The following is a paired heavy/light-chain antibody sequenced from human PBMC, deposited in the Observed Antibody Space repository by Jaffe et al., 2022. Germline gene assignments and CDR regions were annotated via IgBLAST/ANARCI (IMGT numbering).Light chain of an antibody. J-gene: IGLJ3*02. CDR3: SSFRGSFGGGKSWV. CDR2: EVN. CDR1: NSDVGSYDH. Sequence: QSALTQPPSVSGSPGQSVTFSCTGTNSDVGSYDHVSWYQQSPGTAPKLIIYEVNNRPSGVPDRFSGSKSGNTASLTISGLQAEDEANYYCSSFRGSFGGGKSWVFGGGTKLTVL. V-gene: IGLV2-18*02.
Heavy chain of an antibody. Sequence: DVHLAASGGGLVQPGGSLRLSCAASGFSFSSYPMNWVRQAPGKGLEWVSHILEDSRLTYYADSVKGRFTISRDNAKSSLYLQMNSLRAEDTAVYFCVGDRAWAFDIWGQGTMVTVFS. CDR1: GFSFSSYP. J-gene: IGHJ3*02. CDR3: VGDRAWAFDI. V-gene: IGHV3-48*01. CDR2: ILEDSRLT. D-gene: IGHD3-16*01.